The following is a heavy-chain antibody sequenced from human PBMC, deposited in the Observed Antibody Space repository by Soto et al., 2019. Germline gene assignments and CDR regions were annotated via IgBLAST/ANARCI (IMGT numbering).Heavy chain of an antibody. CDR3: ARSTYSSNYPDY. CDR2: IYYSGST. Sequence: SETLSLTCTVSGGSISSGGYYWSWIRQHPGKGLEWIGYIYYSGSTNYNPSLKSRVTISVDTSKNQFSLKLSSVTAADTAVYYCARSTYSSNYPDYWGQGTLVTVSS. CDR1: GGSISSGGYY. D-gene: IGHD6-13*01. J-gene: IGHJ4*02. V-gene: IGHV4-61*08.